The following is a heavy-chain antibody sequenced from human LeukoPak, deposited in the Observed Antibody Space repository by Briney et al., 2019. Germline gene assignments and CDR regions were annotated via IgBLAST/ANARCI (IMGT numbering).Heavy chain of an antibody. V-gene: IGHV4-59*01. Sequence: PSEALSLTCTVSGGSISSYYWTWIRQPPGKGLEWIGYIYYSGSANYNPSLKSRVTISVDTSKNQFSLKLSSVTAADTAVYYCARGHVDTSMVRWGQGTLVTVSS. J-gene: IGHJ4*02. CDR2: IYYSGSA. CDR1: GGSISSYY. CDR3: ARGHVDTSMVR. D-gene: IGHD5-18*01.